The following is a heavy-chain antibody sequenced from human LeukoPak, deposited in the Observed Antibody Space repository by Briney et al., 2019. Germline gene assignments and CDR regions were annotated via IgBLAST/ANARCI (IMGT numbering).Heavy chain of an antibody. CDR2: IYTTGST. D-gene: IGHD6-6*01. J-gene: IGHJ4*02. CDR1: GVSFANTFYY. V-gene: IGHV4-61*02. CDR3: ARRQDVHDY. Sequence: SETLSLTCTVSGVSFANTFYYWNWLRQPAGKGLEWIGRIYTTGSTDYNPSLKSRVTISLDTARNQFSLKLSSVTAADTAVYYCARRQDVHDYWGQGTLVTVSS.